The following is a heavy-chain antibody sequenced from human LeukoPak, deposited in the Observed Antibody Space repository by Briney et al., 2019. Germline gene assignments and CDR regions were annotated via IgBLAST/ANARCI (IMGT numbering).Heavy chain of an antibody. Sequence: GGSLRLSCAASGFTFTSSAMSWVRQAPGKGLEWVSVISGSGHTTDYADSVEGRFTVSRDNSKNTLYLQMNSLRAEDTAVYFCAKEPHILTGYYTDYFDSWGQGTLVTVSS. CDR2: ISGSGHTT. J-gene: IGHJ4*02. V-gene: IGHV3-23*01. CDR1: GFTFTSSA. CDR3: AKEPHILTGYYTDYFDS. D-gene: IGHD3-9*01.